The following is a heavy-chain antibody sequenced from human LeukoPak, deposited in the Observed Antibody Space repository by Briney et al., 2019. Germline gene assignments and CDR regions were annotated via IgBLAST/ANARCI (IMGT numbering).Heavy chain of an antibody. CDR2: IYYSGST. Sequence: SETLSLTCTVSGGSISRYYWSWIRQPPGKGLEWIGYIYYSGSTNYNPSLKSRVTISVDTSKNQFSLKLSSVTAADTAVYYCARRTNHDFWADAFDIWGQGTMVTVSS. CDR1: GGSISRYY. CDR3: ARRTNHDFWADAFDI. J-gene: IGHJ3*02. D-gene: IGHD3-3*01. V-gene: IGHV4-59*01.